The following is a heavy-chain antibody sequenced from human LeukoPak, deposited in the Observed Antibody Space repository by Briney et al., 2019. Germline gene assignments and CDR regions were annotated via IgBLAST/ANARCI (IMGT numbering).Heavy chain of an antibody. V-gene: IGHV3-15*01. D-gene: IGHD1-26*01. CDR1: GFTFSNAW. Sequence: GGSLRLSGAASGFTFSNAWMSWFRQSPGKGLEWGGRIKSKTDGGTTDYAAPVKGRFTISRDDSKNTLYLPMNRLKTEDTAVYYCTTDARGSYFSDYWGQGTLVTVSS. CDR3: TTDARGSYFSDY. J-gene: IGHJ4*02. CDR2: IKSKTDGGTT.